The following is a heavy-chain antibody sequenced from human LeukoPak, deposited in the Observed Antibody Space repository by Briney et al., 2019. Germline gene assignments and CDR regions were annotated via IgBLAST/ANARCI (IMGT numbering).Heavy chain of an antibody. J-gene: IGHJ4*02. CDR1: GFTFRIYG. CDR2: ISHTSDSI. Sequence: GWSLRLSCVASGFTFRIYGMNWVRQAPGKGPEWVSYISHTSDSILYADSVKGRFTMSRDNAKKSLYLHMNSLRAEDSAVYYCARATRNGYDYWGQGTLVTVSS. CDR3: ARATRNGYDY. D-gene: IGHD5-24*01. V-gene: IGHV3-48*01.